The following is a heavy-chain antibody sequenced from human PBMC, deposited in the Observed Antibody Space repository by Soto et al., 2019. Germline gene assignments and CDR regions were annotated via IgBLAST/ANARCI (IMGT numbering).Heavy chain of an antibody. Sequence: SETLSLTCTVSGGSISSSSYYWGWIRQPPGKGLEWIGSIYYSGSTYYNPSLKSRVTISVDTSKNQFSLKLSSVTAADTAVYYCARGGGSSSRRISDYWGQGTLVTVSS. V-gene: IGHV4-39*01. D-gene: IGHD6-6*01. J-gene: IGHJ4*02. CDR3: ARGGGSSSRRISDY. CDR1: GGSISSSSYY. CDR2: IYYSGST.